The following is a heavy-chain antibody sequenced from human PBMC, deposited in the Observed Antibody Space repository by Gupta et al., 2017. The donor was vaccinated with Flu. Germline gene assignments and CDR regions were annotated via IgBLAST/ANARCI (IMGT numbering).Heavy chain of an antibody. CDR3: AKTPRDYGDYDYYFDD. CDR1: GFIFYTCG. V-gene: IGHV3-30*18. Sequence: QVQLVESGGGVVQPGRSLRLSCAASGFIFYTCGMYWVRQAPGKGLEWVAYISYDGSKKSYADSVKGRFTISRDNSRNTLYLQMSSLRVDDTAVYHCAKTPRDYGDYDYYFDDWGQGTLVTVSS. CDR2: ISYDGSKK. D-gene: IGHD4-17*01. J-gene: IGHJ4*02.